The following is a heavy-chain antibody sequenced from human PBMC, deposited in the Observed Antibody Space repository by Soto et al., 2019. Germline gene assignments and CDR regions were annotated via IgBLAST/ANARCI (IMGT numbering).Heavy chain of an antibody. D-gene: IGHD2-2*01. Sequence: QVQLVQSGAEVKKPGASVKVSCKASGYTFTSYYMHWVRQAPGQGLEWMGIINPSGGSTSYAQKFQGRGTMTRDTSTSTVYMELSSLRSEDTAVYYCARAPRYCSSTSCYAEWYFDLWGRGTLVTVSS. V-gene: IGHV1-46*03. J-gene: IGHJ2*01. CDR2: INPSGGST. CDR3: ARAPRYCSSTSCYAEWYFDL. CDR1: GYTFTSYY.